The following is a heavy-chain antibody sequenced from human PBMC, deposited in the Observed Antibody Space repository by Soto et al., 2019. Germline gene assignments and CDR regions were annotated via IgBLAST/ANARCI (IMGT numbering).Heavy chain of an antibody. CDR3: SHMRGSGLFGMDV. J-gene: IGHJ6*02. CDR1: GFSLSTSGVG. CDR2: IFANDDK. V-gene: IGHV2-5*01. D-gene: IGHD3-10*01. Sequence: QITLRESGPTLMKPTQTLTLTCAFSGFSLSTSGVGVGWILQPPGKALEGLALIFANDDKRYSPSLMSRLTSTKDTSKTQVVLKQSNIDPMNTATYSCSHMRGSGLFGMDVWGQGTTVTVSS.